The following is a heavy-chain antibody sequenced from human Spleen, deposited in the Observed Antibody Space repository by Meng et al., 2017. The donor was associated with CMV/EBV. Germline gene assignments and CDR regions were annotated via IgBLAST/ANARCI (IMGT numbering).Heavy chain of an antibody. J-gene: IGHJ2*01. CDR3: ARASQQRLVPYWYFDL. Sequence: GSLRLSCTVSGASISGYYWSWIRQPPGKELEWIGYIADSGSTNYNPSLKSRVTMLVDTSQNQFSLKLSSVTAADTAVYYCARASQQRLVPYWYFDLWGRGTLVTVSS. CDR2: IADSGST. CDR1: GASISGYY. D-gene: IGHD2-8*01. V-gene: IGHV4-59*01.